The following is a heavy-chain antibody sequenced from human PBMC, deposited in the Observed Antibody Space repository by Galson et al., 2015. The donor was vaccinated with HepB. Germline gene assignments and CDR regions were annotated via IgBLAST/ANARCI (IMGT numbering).Heavy chain of an antibody. Sequence: SLRLSCAASGFTFSDYYMSWIRQAPGKGLEWVSYISSSSSYTNYADSVKGRFTISRDNAKNPLYLQMNSLRAEDTAVYYCAREGFCCSSTRDYYYYGMDVWGQGTTVTVSS. CDR1: GFTFSDYY. V-gene: IGHV3-11*06. J-gene: IGHJ6*02. D-gene: IGHD2-2*01. CDR3: AREGFCCSSTRDYYYYGMDV. CDR2: ISSSSSYT.